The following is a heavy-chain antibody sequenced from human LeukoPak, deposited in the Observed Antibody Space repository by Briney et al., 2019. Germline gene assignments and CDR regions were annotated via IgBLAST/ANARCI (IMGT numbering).Heavy chain of an antibody. CDR3: AKRPHCSSTSCHYYYYMDV. V-gene: IGHV3-23*01. J-gene: IGHJ6*03. Sequence: TGGSLRLSCAASGFTFSTYAMSWVRQAPGKGREWVSAISGSGGSTYYADSVKGRFSISRDNSKNTLCLQMNSLRAEDTAVYYCAKRPHCSSTSCHYYYYMDVWGKGTTVTVSS. CDR1: GFTFSTYA. D-gene: IGHD2-2*01. CDR2: ISGSGGST.